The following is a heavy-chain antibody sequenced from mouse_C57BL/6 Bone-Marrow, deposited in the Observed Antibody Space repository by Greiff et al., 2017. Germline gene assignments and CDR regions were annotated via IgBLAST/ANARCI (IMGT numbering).Heavy chain of an antibody. D-gene: IGHD1-1*02. J-gene: IGHJ4*01. CDR1: GYTFTSYW. Sequence: QVQLKQPGAELVKPGASVKMSCKASGYTFTSYWITWVKQRPGQGLEWIGDIYPGSGSTNYNEKFKSKATLTVDTASSTAYMQLSSLTSEDSAVYYCARYGKRAMDYWGQGTSVTVSS. CDR2: IYPGSGST. CDR3: ARYGKRAMDY. V-gene: IGHV1-55*01.